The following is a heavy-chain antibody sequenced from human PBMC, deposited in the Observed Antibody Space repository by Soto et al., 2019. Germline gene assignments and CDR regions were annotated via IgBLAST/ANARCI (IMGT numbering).Heavy chain of an antibody. CDR1: GFTFSSYW. Sequence: GGSLRLSCAASGFTFSSYWMHWVRQAPGKGLVWVSRINSDGSSTSYADSVKGRFTISRDNAKNTLYLQMNSLRAEDTAVYYCARVDLRYFDWLSFPSFDYWGQGTLVTVSS. CDR3: ARVDLRYFDWLSFPSFDY. D-gene: IGHD3-9*01. CDR2: INSDGSST. J-gene: IGHJ4*02. V-gene: IGHV3-74*01.